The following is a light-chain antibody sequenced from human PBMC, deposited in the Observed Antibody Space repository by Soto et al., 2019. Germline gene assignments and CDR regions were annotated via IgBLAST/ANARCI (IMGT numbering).Light chain of an antibody. CDR3: CSYAGSDNWA. CDR1: RSDVGTYAL. J-gene: IGLJ3*02. V-gene: IGLV2-23*02. CDR2: EVN. Sequence: QTVVTQPASVSGSPGQSITISCSGTRSDVGTYALVSWYQQHPGKAPKLIIYEVNKRPSGFSDRFSGSKSGNTASLTISGLQAEDEADYYCCSYAGSDNWAFGGGTKLTVL.